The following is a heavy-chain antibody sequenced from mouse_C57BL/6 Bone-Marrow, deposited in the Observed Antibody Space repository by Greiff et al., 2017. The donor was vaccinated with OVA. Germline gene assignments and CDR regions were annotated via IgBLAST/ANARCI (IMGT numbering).Heavy chain of an antibody. D-gene: IGHD3-2*02. CDR2: IDPENGDT. Sequence: VQLQQSGAELVRPGASVKLSCTASGFNIKDDYMHWVKQRPEQGLEWIGWIDPENGDTEYASKFQGKATITADTSSNTAYLQLRSLTSEDTAVYNCTNLGWYAMDYWGQGTSVTVSS. V-gene: IGHV14-4*01. CDR3: TNLGWYAMDY. CDR1: GFNIKDDY. J-gene: IGHJ4*01.